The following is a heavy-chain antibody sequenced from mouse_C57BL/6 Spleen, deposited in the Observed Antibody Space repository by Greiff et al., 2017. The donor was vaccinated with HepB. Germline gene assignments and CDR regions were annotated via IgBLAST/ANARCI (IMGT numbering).Heavy chain of an antibody. J-gene: IGHJ2*01. D-gene: IGHD2-4*01. CDR1: GYAFSSSW. CDR2: IYPGDGDT. Sequence: VKLQQSGPELVKPGASVKISCKASGYAFSSSWMNWVKQRPGKGLEWIGRIYPGDGDTNYNGKFKGKATLTADKSSSTAYMQLSSLTSEDSAVYFCARGDYPFFDYWGQGTTLTVSS. CDR3: ARGDYPFFDY. V-gene: IGHV1-82*01.